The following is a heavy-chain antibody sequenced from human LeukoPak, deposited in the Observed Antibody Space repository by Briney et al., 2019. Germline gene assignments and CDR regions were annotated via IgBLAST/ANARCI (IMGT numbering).Heavy chain of an antibody. Sequence: SETLSLTCTVSGGSISSGGYYWSWIRQHPGKGLEWIGYIYYSGSTYYNPSLKSRVTISVDTSKNQFSLQLSSVTAADTAVYYCARGGRLGFDPWGQGTLVTVSS. V-gene: IGHV4-31*03. CDR3: ARGGRLGFDP. D-gene: IGHD2-21*01. CDR2: IYYSGST. CDR1: GGSISSGGYY. J-gene: IGHJ5*02.